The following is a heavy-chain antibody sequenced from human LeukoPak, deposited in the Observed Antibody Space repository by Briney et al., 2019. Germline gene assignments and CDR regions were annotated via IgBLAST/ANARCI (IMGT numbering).Heavy chain of an antibody. CDR1: GFTFSSYW. V-gene: IGHV3-7*01. CDR2: IKQDGSEK. Sequence: GGSLRLPCAASGFTFSSYWMSWVRQAPGKGLEWVANIKQDGSEKYYVDSVKGRFTISRDNAKNSLYLQMNSLRAEDTAVYYCARGSSGWYWGADYWGQGTLVTVSS. CDR3: ARGSSGWYWGADY. D-gene: IGHD6-19*01. J-gene: IGHJ4*02.